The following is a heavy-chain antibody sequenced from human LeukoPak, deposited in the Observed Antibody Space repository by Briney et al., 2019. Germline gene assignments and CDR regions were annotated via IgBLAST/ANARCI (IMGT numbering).Heavy chain of an antibody. CDR3: AKDSSPTGHYYYYAMDL. V-gene: IGHV3-9*01. CDR1: GFSFGDFG. Sequence: GGSLRLSCAASGFSFGDFGMSWVRQAPGKGLEWVSGISWNSGSIGYGDSVKGRFTISRDNAKNTLYLHMNSLRAEDTALYYCAKDSSPTGHYYYYAMDLWGQGTTVTVSS. J-gene: IGHJ6*02. D-gene: IGHD1-14*01. CDR2: ISWNSGSI.